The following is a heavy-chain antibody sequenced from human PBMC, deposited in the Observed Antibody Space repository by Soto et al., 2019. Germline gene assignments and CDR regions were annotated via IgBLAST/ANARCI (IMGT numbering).Heavy chain of an antibody. CDR1: RGSISRGGYS. D-gene: IGHD3-10*01. CDR3: AGCYGAGNYGMDV. Sequence: TLSLTCAVSRGSISRGGYSWSWIRQPPGKGLEWIGYIYHSGSTYYNPSLKSRVTISVDRSKNQFSLKLSSVTAADTAVYYCAGCYGAGNYGMDVWGQGTTVTVSS. V-gene: IGHV4-30-2*01. J-gene: IGHJ6*02. CDR2: IYHSGST.